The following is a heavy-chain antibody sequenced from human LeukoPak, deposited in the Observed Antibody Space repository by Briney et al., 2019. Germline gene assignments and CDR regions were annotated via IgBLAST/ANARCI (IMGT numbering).Heavy chain of an antibody. CDR3: ARDRSGSGWAPDY. CDR2: IWYDGSNK. D-gene: IGHD6-19*01. V-gene: IGHV3-33*08. CDR1: GFTFSSYA. Sequence: GGSLRLSCAASGFTFSSYAMSWVRQAPGKGLEWVAVIWYDGSNKYYADSVKGRFTISRDNSKNTLYLQMNSLRAEDTAVYYCARDRSGSGWAPDYWGQGTLVTVSS. J-gene: IGHJ4*02.